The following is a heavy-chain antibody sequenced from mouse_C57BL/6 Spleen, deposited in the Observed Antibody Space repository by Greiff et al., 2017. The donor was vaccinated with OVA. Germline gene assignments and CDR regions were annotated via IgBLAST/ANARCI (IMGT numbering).Heavy chain of an antibody. CDR1: GYAFSSSW. D-gene: IGHD1-1*01. CDR3: ARRHTGFDY. J-gene: IGHJ2*01. Sequence: QVQLKESGPELVKPGASVKISCKASGYAFSSSWMNWVKQRPGKGLEWIGRIYPGDGDTNYNGKFKGKATLTADKSSSTAYMQLSSLTSEDSAVYFCARRHTGFDYWGQGTTLTVSS. CDR2: IYPGDGDT. V-gene: IGHV1-82*01.